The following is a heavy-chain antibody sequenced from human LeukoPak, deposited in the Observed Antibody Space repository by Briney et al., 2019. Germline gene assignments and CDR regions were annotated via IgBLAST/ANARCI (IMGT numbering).Heavy chain of an antibody. CDR3: ARQPITIFGVVAYNWFEP. V-gene: IGHV1-18*01. CDR1: GYTFTSYG. Sequence: ASVKVSCKASGYTFTSYGISWVRQAPGQGLEWMGWISAYNGNTNYAQKLQGRVTVTTDTSTSTAYMELRSLRSDDTAVYYCARQPITIFGVVAYNWFEPWGQGTLVTVSS. D-gene: IGHD3-3*01. CDR2: ISAYNGNT. J-gene: IGHJ5*02.